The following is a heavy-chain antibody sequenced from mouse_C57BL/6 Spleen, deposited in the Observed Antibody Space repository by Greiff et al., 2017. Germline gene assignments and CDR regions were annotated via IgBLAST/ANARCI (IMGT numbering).Heavy chain of an antibody. V-gene: IGHV5-6*01. CDR2: ISSGGSYT. Sequence: EVMLVESGGDLVKPGGSLKLSCAASGFTFSSYGMSWVRQTPDKRLEWVATISSGGSYTYYPDSVKGRFTISRDNAKNTLYLQMSRLKSEDTAMYYCAKGGSFAMDYWGQGTSVTVSS. CDR1: GFTFSSYG. D-gene: IGHD1-1*02. CDR3: AKGGSFAMDY. J-gene: IGHJ4*01.